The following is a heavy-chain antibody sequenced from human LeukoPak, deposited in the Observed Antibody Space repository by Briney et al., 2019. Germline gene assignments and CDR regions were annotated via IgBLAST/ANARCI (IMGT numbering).Heavy chain of an antibody. CDR3: ARVGYGWFGELIFDY. Sequence: ASVKVSCKASGYTFTGYYVYWVRQAPGQGLEWMGWINPNSGGTNYAQKFQGRVTMTRDTSISTAYMELSRLRSDDTAVYYCARVGYGWFGELIFDYWGQGTLVTVSS. D-gene: IGHD3-10*01. V-gene: IGHV1-2*02. CDR2: INPNSGGT. J-gene: IGHJ4*02. CDR1: GYTFTGYY.